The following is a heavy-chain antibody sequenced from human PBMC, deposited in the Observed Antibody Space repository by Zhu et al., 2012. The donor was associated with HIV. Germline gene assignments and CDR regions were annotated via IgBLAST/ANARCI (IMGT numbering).Heavy chain of an antibody. V-gene: IGHV4-34*01. J-gene: IGHJ4*02. CDR2: INHSGST. Sequence: QVQLQQWGAGLLKPSETLSLTCAVYGGSFSGYYWSWVRQPPGKGLEWIGEINHSGSTNYNPSLKSRVTISVDTSKKQFSLKLTSVTAADTAVYYCARVLXWFGDRPKRLYFDYWAREPWSPSPQ. CDR1: GGSFSGYY. D-gene: IGHD3-10*01. CDR3: ARVLXWFGDRPKRLYFDY.